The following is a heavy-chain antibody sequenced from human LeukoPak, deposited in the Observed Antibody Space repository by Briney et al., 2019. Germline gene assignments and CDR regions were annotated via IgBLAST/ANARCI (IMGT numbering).Heavy chain of an antibody. CDR3: AREGFGSYEGHFDY. CDR1: GFTVSSNY. V-gene: IGHV3-66*01. J-gene: IGHJ4*02. CDR2: IYSGGST. D-gene: IGHD1-26*01. Sequence: GGSLRPSCAASGFTVSSNYMSWVRQAPGKGLEWVSVIYSGGSTYYADSVKGRFTISRDNSKNTLYLQMNSLRAEDTAVYYCAREGFGSYEGHFDYWGQGTLVTVSS.